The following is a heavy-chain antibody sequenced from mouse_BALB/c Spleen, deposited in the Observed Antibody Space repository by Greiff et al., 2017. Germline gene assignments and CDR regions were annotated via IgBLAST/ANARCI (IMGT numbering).Heavy chain of an antibody. CDR1: GFSLTSYG. CDR3: ARNSGPYCSFDV. V-gene: IGHV2-2*02. CDR2: IWSGGST. D-gene: IGHD3-1*01. J-gene: IGHJ1*01. Sequence: QVQLQQSGPGLVQPSQSLSITCTVSGFSLTSYGVHWVRQSPGKGLEWLGVIWSGGSTDYNAAFISRLSISKDNSKSQVFFKMNSLQANDTAIYYCARNSGPYCSFDVWGAGTTVTVSS.